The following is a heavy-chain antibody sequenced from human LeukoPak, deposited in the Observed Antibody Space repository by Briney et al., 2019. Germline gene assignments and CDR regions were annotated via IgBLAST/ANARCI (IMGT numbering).Heavy chain of an antibody. CDR2: IYETGST. D-gene: IGHD6-19*01. CDR1: GDSISTGGYS. Sequence: SQTLSLTCAVSGDSISTGGYSWTWIRQPPGKGLQWIGSIYETGSTSYNPSLQSRVTISIGRSKNQFSLELTSVTAADTAVYYCARQKGYSSGWYFDYWGQGTLVTVSS. CDR3: ARQKGYSSGWYFDY. V-gene: IGHV4-30-2*01. J-gene: IGHJ4*02.